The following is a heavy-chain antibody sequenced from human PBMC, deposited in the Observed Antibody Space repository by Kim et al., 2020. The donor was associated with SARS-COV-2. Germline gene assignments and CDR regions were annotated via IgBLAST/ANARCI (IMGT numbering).Heavy chain of an antibody. J-gene: IGHJ6*02. CDR1: GFTFSSYG. CDR3: AKDRGVRGVLGGMDV. CDR2: IWYDGSNK. D-gene: IGHD3-10*01. Sequence: GGSLRLSCAASGFTFSSYGMHWVRQAPGKGLEWVAVIWYDGSNKYYADSVKGRFTISRDNSKNTLYLQMNSLRAEDTAVYYCAKDRGVRGVLGGMDVWGQGTTVTVSS. V-gene: IGHV3-33*06.